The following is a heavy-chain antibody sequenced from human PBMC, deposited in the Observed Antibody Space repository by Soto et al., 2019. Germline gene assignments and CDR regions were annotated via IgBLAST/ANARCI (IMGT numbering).Heavy chain of an antibody. CDR3: AKAVSSSWFFFDY. J-gene: IGHJ4*02. D-gene: IGHD6-13*01. Sequence: XGSLRLSCAASGFTFSSYAMSWVRQAPGKGLEWVSAISGSGGSTYYADSVKGRFTISRDNSKNTLYLQMNSLRAEDTAVYYCAKAVSSSWFFFDYWGQGTLVTVSS. CDR2: ISGSGGST. V-gene: IGHV3-23*01. CDR1: GFTFSSYA.